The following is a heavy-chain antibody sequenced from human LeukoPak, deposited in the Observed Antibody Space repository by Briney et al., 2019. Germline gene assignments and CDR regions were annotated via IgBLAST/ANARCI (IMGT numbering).Heavy chain of an antibody. V-gene: IGHV3-23*01. D-gene: IGHD3-22*01. CDR3: AKGFYDSSGYYFDY. J-gene: IGHJ4*02. CDR1: GFTFSSYG. CDR2: ISGSGIRR. Sequence: GGSLRLSCAASGFTFSSYGMTWVRQAPGKGLEWVSDISGSGIRRDYEDSVKGRFTISRDNSKNTLYLQMNSLRAEDTAVYYCAKGFYDSSGYYFDYWGQGTLVTVSS.